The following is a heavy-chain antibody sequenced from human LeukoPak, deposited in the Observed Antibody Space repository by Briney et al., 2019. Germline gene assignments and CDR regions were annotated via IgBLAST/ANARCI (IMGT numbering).Heavy chain of an antibody. CDR3: ARRLGYSSGWYTSDAFDI. J-gene: IGHJ3*02. CDR1: GYTFTSYG. D-gene: IGHD6-19*01. CDR2: INAGNGNT. V-gene: IGHV1-3*01. Sequence: ASVKVSCKASGYTFTSYGISWVRQAPGQRLEWMGWINAGNGNTKYSQKFQGRVTITRDTSASTAYMELSSLRSEDTAVYYCARRLGYSSGWYTSDAFDIWGQGTMVTVSS.